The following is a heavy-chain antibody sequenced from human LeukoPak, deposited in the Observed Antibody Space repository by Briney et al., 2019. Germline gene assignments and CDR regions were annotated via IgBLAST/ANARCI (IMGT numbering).Heavy chain of an antibody. D-gene: IGHD2-2*01. J-gene: IGHJ5*02. Sequence: SVKVSCKASGGTFSSYAIRWVRQAPGQGLEWMGGIIPIFGTANYAQKFQGRVTITTDESTSTAYMELSSLRSEDTAVYYCAVYCSSTSCPGYWFDPWGQGTLVTVSS. CDR1: GGTFSSYA. CDR3: AVYCSSTSCPGYWFDP. V-gene: IGHV1-69*05. CDR2: IIPIFGTA.